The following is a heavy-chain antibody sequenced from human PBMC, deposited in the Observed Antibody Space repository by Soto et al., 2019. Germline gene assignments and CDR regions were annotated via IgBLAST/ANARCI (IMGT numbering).Heavy chain of an antibody. CDR3: ARPVSYDFWSGYYY. Sequence: PSETLSLTCTVSGGSISSSSYYWGWIRQPPGKGLEWIGSIYYSGSTYYNPSLKSRVTISVDTSKNQFPLKLSSVTAADTAVYYCARPVSYDFWSGYYYWGQGTLVTVSS. J-gene: IGHJ4*02. CDR2: IYYSGST. CDR1: GGSISSSSYY. D-gene: IGHD3-3*01. V-gene: IGHV4-39*01.